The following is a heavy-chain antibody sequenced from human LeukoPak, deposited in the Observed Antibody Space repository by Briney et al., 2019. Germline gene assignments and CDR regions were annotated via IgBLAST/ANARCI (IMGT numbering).Heavy chain of an antibody. D-gene: IGHD2-8*01. CDR3: ACRLGCTKGVCLIEWYFDL. CDR1: VYTFTSYD. V-gene: IGHV1-8*01. Sequence: ASVKVSCKASVYTFTSYDINWVRQATGQGLEWMGWMNPNSGNTGYAQKFQGRVTITADESTSTAYTELSSLRSEDTAVYYCACRLGCTKGVCLIEWYFDLWGRGTLVTVSS. CDR2: MNPNSGNT. J-gene: IGHJ2*01.